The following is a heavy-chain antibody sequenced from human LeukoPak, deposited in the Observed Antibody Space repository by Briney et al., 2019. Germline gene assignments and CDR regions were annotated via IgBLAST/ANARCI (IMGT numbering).Heavy chain of an antibody. J-gene: IGHJ5*02. V-gene: IGHV1-2*02. CDR2: TNPNSGGT. CDR3: ARDPAQRAYYYDSSGYYHETNWFDP. Sequence: ASVKVSCKASGYTFTGYYMHWVRQAPGQGLEWMGWTNPNSGGTNYAQKFQGRVTMTRDTSISTAYMELSRLRSDDTAVYYCARDPAQRAYYYDSSGYYHETNWFDPWGQGTLVTVSS. D-gene: IGHD3-22*01. CDR1: GYTFTGYY.